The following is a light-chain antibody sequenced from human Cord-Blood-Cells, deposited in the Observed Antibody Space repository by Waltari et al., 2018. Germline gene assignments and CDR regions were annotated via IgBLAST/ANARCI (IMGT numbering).Light chain of an antibody. CDR2: DVS. Sequence: LTQPASVSGPPGQSITISCTGTSSDVGGYNYVSWYQQPPGEAPKLMIYDVSKRPSGVSNRFSGSKSGNTASLTISGLQAEDEADYYCSSYTSSSTFVFGTGTKVTVL. CDR1: SSDVGGYNY. V-gene: IGLV2-14*01. J-gene: IGLJ1*01. CDR3: SSYTSSSTFV.